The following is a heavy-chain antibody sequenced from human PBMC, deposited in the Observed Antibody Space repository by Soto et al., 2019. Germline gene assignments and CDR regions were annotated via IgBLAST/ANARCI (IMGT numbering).Heavy chain of an antibody. CDR2: IYYSGST. D-gene: IGHD2-15*01. J-gene: IGHJ6*02. V-gene: IGHV4-30-4*01. Sequence: PSETLSLTCTVSGGSISSGDYYWSWIRQPPGKGLEWIGYIYYSGSTYYNPSLKSRVTVSVDTSKNQFSLKLSSVTAADTAVYYCARGLGGYYYYGMDVWGQGTTVTVSS. CDR3: ARGLGGYYYYGMDV. CDR1: GGSISSGDYY.